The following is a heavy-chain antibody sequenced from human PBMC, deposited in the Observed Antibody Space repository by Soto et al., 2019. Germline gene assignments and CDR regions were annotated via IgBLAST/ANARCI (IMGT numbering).Heavy chain of an antibody. Sequence: SETLSLTCAVSGGSISSGGYSWSWIRQPPGKGLEWIGDIYHSGSTYYNPSLKSRVTISVDTSKNQFSLKLTSVTAADTAVYYCARDKITGLFDYWGQGTLVTVSS. V-gene: IGHV4-30-2*01. CDR3: ARDKITGLFDY. J-gene: IGHJ4*02. CDR2: IYHSGST. CDR1: GGSISSGGYS. D-gene: IGHD2-8*02.